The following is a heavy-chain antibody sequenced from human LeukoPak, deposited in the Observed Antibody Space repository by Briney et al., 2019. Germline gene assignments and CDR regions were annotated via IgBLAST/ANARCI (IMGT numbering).Heavy chain of an antibody. Sequence: ASVKVSCKASGYTFTSYYMHWVRQAPGQGLEWMGIINPSGGSTSYAQRFQGRVTMTRDTSTSTVYMELSSLRSEDTAVYYCARVIRPGVYYYYGMDVWGQGTTVTVSS. CDR3: ARVIRPGVYYYYGMDV. D-gene: IGHD3-16*02. CDR1: GYTFTSYY. CDR2: INPSGGST. J-gene: IGHJ6*02. V-gene: IGHV1-46*01.